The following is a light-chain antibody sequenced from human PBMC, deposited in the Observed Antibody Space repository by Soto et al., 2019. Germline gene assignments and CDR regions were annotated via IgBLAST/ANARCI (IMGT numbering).Light chain of an antibody. V-gene: IGKV1-33*01. Sequence: TQMTQSPSSLSASVGDRVTITCQPSQDINNHLNWYQQKPGKAPKLLINNAFNLEKGVPTRFSGSGSGTDFTFTISSLQLEDFASNTCQHYDNGPQVTSAGGTK. CDR1: QDINNH. CDR2: NAF. J-gene: IGKJ4*01. CDR3: QHYDNGPQVT.